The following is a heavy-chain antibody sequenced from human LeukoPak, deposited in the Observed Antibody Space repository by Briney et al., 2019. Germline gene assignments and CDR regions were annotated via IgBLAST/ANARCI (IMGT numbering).Heavy chain of an antibody. CDR3: ARHPRGAARPGYYYYYYMDV. CDR2: IYYSGST. CDR1: GGSISSSSYY. V-gene: IGHV4-39*01. J-gene: IGHJ6*03. Sequence: PSETLSLTCTVSGGSISSSSYYWGWIRQPPGKGLEWIGSIYYSGSTYYNPSLKSRVTISVETSKNQFSLKLSSVTAADTAVYYCARHPRGAARPGYYYYYYMDVWGKGTTVTVYS. D-gene: IGHD6-6*01.